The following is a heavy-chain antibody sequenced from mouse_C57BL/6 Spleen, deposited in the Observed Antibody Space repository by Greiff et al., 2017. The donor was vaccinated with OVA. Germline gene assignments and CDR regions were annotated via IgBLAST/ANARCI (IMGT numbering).Heavy chain of an antibody. CDR2: IYPGDGDT. J-gene: IGHJ2*01. Sequence: QVHVKQSGPELVKPGASVKISCKASGYAFSSSWMNWVKQRPGKGLEWIGRIYPGDGDTNYNGKFKGKATLTADKSSSTAYMQLSSLTSEDSAVYFCARRTQLGFFDYWGQGTTLTVSS. CDR3: ARRTQLGFFDY. D-gene: IGHD4-1*02. CDR1: GYAFSSSW. V-gene: IGHV1-82*01.